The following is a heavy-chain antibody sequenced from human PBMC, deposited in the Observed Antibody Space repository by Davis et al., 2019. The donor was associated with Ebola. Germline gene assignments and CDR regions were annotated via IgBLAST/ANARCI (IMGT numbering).Heavy chain of an antibody. D-gene: IGHD3-10*01. V-gene: IGHV1-3*01. CDR1: GGTFSSYA. CDR2: INAGNGNT. Sequence: AASVKVSCKASGGTFSSYAISWVRQAPGQRLEWMGWINAGNGNTKYSQKFQGRVSIIRDTSASTAYMELSSLRSEDTAVYYCARDIPNYYGSGSYGMDVWGQGTTVTVSS. J-gene: IGHJ6*02. CDR3: ARDIPNYYGSGSYGMDV.